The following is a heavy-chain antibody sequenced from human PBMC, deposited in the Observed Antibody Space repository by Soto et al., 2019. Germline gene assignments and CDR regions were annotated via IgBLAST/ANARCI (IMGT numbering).Heavy chain of an antibody. D-gene: IGHD3-10*01. CDR2: IYYSGST. CDR3: ARGAGSGSYYPDY. V-gene: IGHV4-31*03. Sequence: PSETLSLTCTVSGGSISSGGYYWSWIRQHPGKGLEWIGYIYYSGSTYYNPSLKSRVTISVDTSKNQFSLKLSSVTAADTAVYYCARGAGSGSYYPDYWGQGTLVTVSS. J-gene: IGHJ4*02. CDR1: GGSISSGGYY.